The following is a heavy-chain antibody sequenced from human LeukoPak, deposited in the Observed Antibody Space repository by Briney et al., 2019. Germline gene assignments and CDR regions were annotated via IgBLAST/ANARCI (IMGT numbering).Heavy chain of an antibody. V-gene: IGHV3-11*01. Sequence: GGSLRLSCAASGFTFSDYYMNWIRQAPGKGLEWVSDISSSGTTIDYAASVKGRFTISRDNARNSVYLQMDTLRAEDTAVYYCARGLRFINDYWGQGTLVTVSS. CDR3: ARGLRFINDY. CDR1: GFTFSDYY. CDR2: ISSSGTTI. D-gene: IGHD5/OR15-5a*01. J-gene: IGHJ4*02.